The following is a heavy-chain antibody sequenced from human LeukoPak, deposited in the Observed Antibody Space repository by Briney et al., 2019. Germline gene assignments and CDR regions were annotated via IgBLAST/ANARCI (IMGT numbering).Heavy chain of an antibody. Sequence: SETLSLTCAVYGGSFSGYYWSWIRQPPGKGLEWIGEINHSGSTNYNPSLKSRVTISVDTSKNQFSLKLSSVTAADTAVYYCARGALAAAPNWFDPWGRGTLVTVSS. CDR3: ARGALAAAPNWFDP. D-gene: IGHD6-13*01. J-gene: IGHJ5*02. CDR1: GGSFSGYY. V-gene: IGHV4-34*01. CDR2: INHSGST.